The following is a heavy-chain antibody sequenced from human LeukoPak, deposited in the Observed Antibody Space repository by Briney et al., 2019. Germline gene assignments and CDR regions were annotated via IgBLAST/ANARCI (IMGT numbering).Heavy chain of an antibody. Sequence: SETLSLTCTVSGGSISSGSISSYYRSWIRQPPGKGLEWIGYIYYSGSTNYNPSLKSRVTISVDTSKNQFSLKLSSVTAADTAVYYCATMSGTYYKFDYWGQGTLVTVSS. V-gene: IGHV4-61*01. J-gene: IGHJ4*02. CDR2: IYYSGST. CDR3: ATMSGTYYKFDY. CDR1: GGSISSGSISSYY. D-gene: IGHD1-26*01.